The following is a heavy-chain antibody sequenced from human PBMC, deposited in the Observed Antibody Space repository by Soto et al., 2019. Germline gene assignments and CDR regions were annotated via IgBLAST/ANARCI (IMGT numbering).Heavy chain of an antibody. CDR3: ARDQGGTTLYYHGMDV. Sequence: QVQLVESGGGVVQPGRSLRLSCAASGFTFSSYAMHWVRQAPGQGLEWVALISYDGSNKYYADSVKGRFTISRDNSKNTLYLQMNSLRPEDTAVYHCARDQGGTTLYYHGMDVLGQGTTVTVSS. D-gene: IGHD1-7*01. V-gene: IGHV3-30-3*01. CDR1: GFTFSSYA. CDR2: ISYDGSNK. J-gene: IGHJ6*02.